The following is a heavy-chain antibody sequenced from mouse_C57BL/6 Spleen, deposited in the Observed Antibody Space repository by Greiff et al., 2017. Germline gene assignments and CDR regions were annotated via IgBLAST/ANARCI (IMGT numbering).Heavy chain of an antibody. Sequence: VQGVESGPGLVQPSQSLSITCTVSGFSLTSYGVHWVRQSPGKGLEWLGVIWSGGSTDYNAAFISRLSISKDNSKSQVFFKMNSLQADDTAIYYCARKGYYEGWYFDVWGTGTTVTVSS. D-gene: IGHD2-3*01. CDR1: GFSLTSYG. V-gene: IGHV2-2*01. CDR3: ARKGYYEGWYFDV. CDR2: IWSGGST. J-gene: IGHJ1*03.